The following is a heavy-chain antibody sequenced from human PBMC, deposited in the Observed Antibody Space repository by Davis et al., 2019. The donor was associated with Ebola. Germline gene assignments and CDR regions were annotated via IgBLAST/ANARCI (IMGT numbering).Heavy chain of an antibody. D-gene: IGHD1/OR15-1a*01. J-gene: IGHJ6*02. Sequence: GGSLKISCAASGFTFSGAWMNWVRQAPGKGLEWVGRIKSKRDSATTDYAASVKGRLTISRDDPKNTLYLPMNSLKTEDTAVYYCTTDWDITGTRYYDHGMDVWGQGTTVTVSS. V-gene: IGHV3-15*07. CDR1: GFTFSGAW. CDR2: IKSKRDSATT. CDR3: TTDWDITGTRYYDHGMDV.